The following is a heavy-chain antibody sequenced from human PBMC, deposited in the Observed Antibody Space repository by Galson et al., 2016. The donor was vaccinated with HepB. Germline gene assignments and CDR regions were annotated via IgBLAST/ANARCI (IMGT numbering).Heavy chain of an antibody. V-gene: IGHV4-59*12. CDR2: IYKTGST. CDR1: GGSISSYF. D-gene: IGHD2-15*01. CDR3: AGVVVAATNWFDP. Sequence: ETLSLTCNVSGGSISSYFWSWIRQTPGKELEWIGYIYKTGSTNYSPSLKSRVTISVDTSKNQFSLNLTSMTAADTAVYYCAGVVVAATNWFDPWGQGTLVTVSS. J-gene: IGHJ5*02.